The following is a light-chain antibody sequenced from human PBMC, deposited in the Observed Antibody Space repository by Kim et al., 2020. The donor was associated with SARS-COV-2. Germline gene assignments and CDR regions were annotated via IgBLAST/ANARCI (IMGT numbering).Light chain of an antibody. CDR2: GAS. CDR3: QQYGTTPYT. J-gene: IGKJ2*01. Sequence: EIVLTQSPGTLSLSPGERDTLSCRASQSVSSNYVAWYQQKPGQAPRLVVYGASRRASGIPDRFSGSGSGTDFTLTISRLEPEDFAMYYCQQYGTTPYTFGQGTKLEI. CDR1: QSVSSNY. V-gene: IGKV3-20*01.